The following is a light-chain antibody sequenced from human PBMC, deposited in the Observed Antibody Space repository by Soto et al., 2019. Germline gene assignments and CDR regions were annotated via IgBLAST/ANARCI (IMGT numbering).Light chain of an antibody. Sequence: EILLTQSPGTLSLSPGERATLSCRASQSVSSYLAWYQQKPGQAPRLLIYDASNRATGIPARFSGSGSGTDFTLTISSLEPEDFAVYYCQQRKTFGQGTKVDIK. CDR3: QQRKT. V-gene: IGKV3-11*01. J-gene: IGKJ1*01. CDR2: DAS. CDR1: QSVSSY.